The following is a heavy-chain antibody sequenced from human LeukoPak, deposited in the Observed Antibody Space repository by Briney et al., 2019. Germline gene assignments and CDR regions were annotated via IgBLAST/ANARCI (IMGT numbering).Heavy chain of an antibody. CDR3: VRAHVGAGLAFDI. Sequence: GGSLRLSCAASGFSFSSYDMHWVRRAAGKGLEWVSAISIAGDTYYPDSVKGRFTISRENAKNSFYLQMNSLTAGDTAVYYCVRAHVGAGLAFDIWGQGTMVTVSS. CDR1: GFSFSSYD. CDR2: ISIAGDT. J-gene: IGHJ3*02. D-gene: IGHD1-26*01. V-gene: IGHV3-13*01.